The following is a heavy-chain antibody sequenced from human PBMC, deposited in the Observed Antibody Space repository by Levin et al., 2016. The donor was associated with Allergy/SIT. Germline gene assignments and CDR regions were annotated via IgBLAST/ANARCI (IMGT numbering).Heavy chain of an antibody. D-gene: IGHD6-13*01. CDR3: ARDSGGRSSWLGDYYYYYGMDV. CDR2: IIPIFGTA. J-gene: IGHJ6*02. V-gene: IGHV1-69*01. Sequence: WVRQAPGQGLEWMGGIIPIFGTANYAQKFQGRVTITADESTSTAYMELSSLRSEDTAVYYCARDSGGRSSWLGDYYYYYGMDVWGQGTTVTVSS.